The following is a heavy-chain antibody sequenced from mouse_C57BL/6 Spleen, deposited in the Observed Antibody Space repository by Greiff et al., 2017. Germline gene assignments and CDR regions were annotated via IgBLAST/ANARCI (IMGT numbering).Heavy chain of an antibody. D-gene: IGHD2-4*01. CDR1: GFNIKDYY. Sequence: EVKLVESGAELVKPGASVKLSCTASGFNIKDYYMHWVKQRTEQGLEWIGRIDPEDGETKYAPKFQGKATITADTSSNTAYLQLSSLTSEDTAVYYCARSDDYVAWFAYWGQGTLVTVSA. V-gene: IGHV14-2*01. CDR3: ARSDDYVAWFAY. J-gene: IGHJ3*01. CDR2: IDPEDGET.